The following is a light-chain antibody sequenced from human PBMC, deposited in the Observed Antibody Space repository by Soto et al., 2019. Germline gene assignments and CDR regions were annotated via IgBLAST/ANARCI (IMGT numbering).Light chain of an antibody. CDR2: EVS. Sequence: QSALTQPASLSASPGQSSTISCTGSRSDVGGYNFVSWYQQHPGKAPKLMIYEVSNRPSGVSHRFSGSKSGNTASLTISGLQAEDEADYYCISYTSRSTAVFGTGTKVTVL. CDR1: RSDVGGYNF. V-gene: IGLV2-14*01. J-gene: IGLJ1*01. CDR3: ISYTSRSTAV.